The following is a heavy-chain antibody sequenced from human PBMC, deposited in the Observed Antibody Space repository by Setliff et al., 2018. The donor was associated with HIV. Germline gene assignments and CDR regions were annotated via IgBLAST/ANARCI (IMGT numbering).Heavy chain of an antibody. J-gene: IGHJ1*01. V-gene: IGHV3-7*03. CDR2: TKPDGSET. CDR3: ARGTTGSGWYGAEYFQH. D-gene: IGHD6-19*01. CDR1: GFTFRNYW. Sequence: PGGSLRLSCVGSGFTFRNYWMRWVRQAPGKGLERVADTKPDGSETYYEDSVRGRFTVSRDNAKNSLYLQMASLRAEDTAVYYCARGTTGSGWYGAEYFQHWGQGTLVTVSS.